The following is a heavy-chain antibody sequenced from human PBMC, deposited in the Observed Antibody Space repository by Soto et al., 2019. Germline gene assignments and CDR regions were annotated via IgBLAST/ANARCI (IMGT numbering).Heavy chain of an antibody. CDR3: AKALVGYCSGGSCYFDY. Sequence: GGSLRLSCAASGFPFSSYGMHWVRQAPGKGLEWVAVISYDGSNKYYADSVKGRFTISRDNSKNTLYLQMNSLRAEDTAVYYCAKALVGYCSGGSCYFDYWGQGTLVTVSS. CDR1: GFPFSSYG. V-gene: IGHV3-30*18. D-gene: IGHD2-15*01. CDR2: ISYDGSNK. J-gene: IGHJ4*02.